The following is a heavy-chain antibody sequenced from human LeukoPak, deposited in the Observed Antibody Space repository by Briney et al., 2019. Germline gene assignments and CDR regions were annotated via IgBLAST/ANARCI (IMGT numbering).Heavy chain of an antibody. V-gene: IGHV3-7*01. CDR2: INLDGGQK. CDR3: AELGITMIGGV. Sequence: GGSLRLSCVVSGLTFHNYWMSWVSQAPGKGLEWVANINLDGGQKYYVDSVKGRFTISRDNAKNSLYLQMNSLRAEDTAVYYCAELGITMIGGVWGKGTTVTISS. D-gene: IGHD3-10*02. CDR1: GLTFHNYW. J-gene: IGHJ6*04.